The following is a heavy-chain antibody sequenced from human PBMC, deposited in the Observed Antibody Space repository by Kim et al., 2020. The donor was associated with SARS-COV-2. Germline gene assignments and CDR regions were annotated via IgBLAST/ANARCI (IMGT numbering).Heavy chain of an antibody. Sequence: GGSLRLSCAASGFTFSSYSMNWVRQAPGKGLEWVSSISSSSSYIYYADSVKGRFTISRDNAKNSLYLQMNSLRAEDTAVYYCARDVRMPGYSGYDSVEYYYYYGMDVWGQGTTFTVSS. CDR3: ARDVRMPGYSGYDSVEYYYYYGMDV. J-gene: IGHJ6*02. V-gene: IGHV3-21*01. CDR2: ISSSSSYI. D-gene: IGHD5-12*01. CDR1: GFTFSSYS.